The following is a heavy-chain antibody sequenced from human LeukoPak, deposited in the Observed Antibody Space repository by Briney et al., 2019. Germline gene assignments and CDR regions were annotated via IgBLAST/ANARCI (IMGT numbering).Heavy chain of an antibody. D-gene: IGHD6-19*01. CDR3: AKDTGYSSGWYDY. J-gene: IGHJ4*02. Sequence: GRSLRLSSAASGFTFDDYAMHWVRQAPGKGLEWVSGISWNSGSIGYADSVKGRLTISRDNAKNSLYLQMNSLRAEDTALYYCAKDTGYSSGWYDYWGQGTLVTVSS. V-gene: IGHV3-9*01. CDR2: ISWNSGSI. CDR1: GFTFDDYA.